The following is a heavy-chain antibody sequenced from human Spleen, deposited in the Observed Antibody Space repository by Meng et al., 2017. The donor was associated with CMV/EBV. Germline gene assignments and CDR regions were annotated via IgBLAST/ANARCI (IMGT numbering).Heavy chain of an antibody. D-gene: IGHD6-13*01. J-gene: IGHJ4*02. V-gene: IGHV1-18*04. CDR2: ISAYNGNT. CDR3: ARDYIAAAVRIDY. CDR1: GYTFTDYY. Sequence: ASVKVSCKASGYTFTDYYMHWVRQAPGQGLEWMGWISAYNGNTNYAQKLQGRVTMTTDTSTSTAYMELRSLRSDDTAVYSCARDYIAAAVRIDYWGQGTLVTVSS.